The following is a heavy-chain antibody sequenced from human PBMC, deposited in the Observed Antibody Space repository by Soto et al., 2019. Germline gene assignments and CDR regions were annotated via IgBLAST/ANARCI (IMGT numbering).Heavy chain of an antibody. CDR2: INAGNGNT. CDR3: ERDLWSGCEFNDY. D-gene: IGHD5-12*01. CDR1: GYTFTSYP. J-gene: IGHJ4*02. V-gene: IGHV1-3*01. Sequence: ASVKVSCKASGYTFTSYPMYWVRQAPGQSLEWVGWINAGNGNTKYSQKFQGRVTITRDTSASTVYMELSSLRSEDTAVYYCERDLWSGCEFNDYWGQGTLVTVSS.